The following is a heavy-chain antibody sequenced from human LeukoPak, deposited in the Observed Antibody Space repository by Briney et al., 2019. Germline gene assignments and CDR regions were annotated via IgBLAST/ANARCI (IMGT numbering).Heavy chain of an antibody. V-gene: IGHV3-30*02. CDR3: ARDLSPNYYDSSGYYW. J-gene: IGHJ4*02. CDR1: GFTFNNYG. Sequence: GGSLRLSCAASGFTFNNYGMHWVRQAPGKGLEWVAFIRYNGNNQYYADSVKGRFTISRDNSKNTLYLQMNSLRAEDTAVYYCARDLSPNYYDSSGYYWWGQGTLVTVSS. CDR2: IRYNGNNQ. D-gene: IGHD3-22*01.